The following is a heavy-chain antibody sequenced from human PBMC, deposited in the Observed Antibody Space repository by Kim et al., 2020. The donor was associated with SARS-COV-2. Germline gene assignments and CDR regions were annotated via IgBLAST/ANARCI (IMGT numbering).Heavy chain of an antibody. Sequence: EKRRITITPDTSKNQFSLQLNSVTPEDTAVYYCARGVISSGWFPYFDYWGQGTLVTVSS. CDR3: ARGVISSGWFPYFDY. V-gene: IGHV6-1*01. D-gene: IGHD6-13*01. J-gene: IGHJ4*02.